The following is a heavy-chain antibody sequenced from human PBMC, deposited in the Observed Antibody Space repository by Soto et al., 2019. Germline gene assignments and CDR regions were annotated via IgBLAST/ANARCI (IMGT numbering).Heavy chain of an antibody. V-gene: IGHV3-7*05. D-gene: IGHD3-10*01. CDR2: IKQDGSEK. CDR1: GFTFSSYW. Sequence: EVQLVESGGGLVQPGGSLRLSGAASGFTFSSYWMSWVRQAPGKGLEWVANIKQDGSEKYYVDSVKGRFTISRDNAKNSLYLQMNSLRAEDTAVYYCARITMVRGVIPGEFDYWGQGTLVTVSS. CDR3: ARITMVRGVIPGEFDY. J-gene: IGHJ4*02.